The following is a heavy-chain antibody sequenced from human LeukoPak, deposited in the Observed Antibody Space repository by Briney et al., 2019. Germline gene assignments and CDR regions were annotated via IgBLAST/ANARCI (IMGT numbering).Heavy chain of an antibody. CDR2: IYSSGSN. V-gene: IGHV4-59*08. CDR1: GGSISSYY. J-gene: IGHJ6*02. CDR3: AGSPIVYSSGWYGWYYYYGMDV. Sequence: SETLSLTCTVSGGSISSYYWSWIRQPPGKGLEWIGYIYSSGSNNCNPSLKSRVTISVDTSKNQFSLKLSSVTAADTAVYYCAGSPIVYSSGWYGWYYYYGMDVWGQGTTVTVSS. D-gene: IGHD6-19*01.